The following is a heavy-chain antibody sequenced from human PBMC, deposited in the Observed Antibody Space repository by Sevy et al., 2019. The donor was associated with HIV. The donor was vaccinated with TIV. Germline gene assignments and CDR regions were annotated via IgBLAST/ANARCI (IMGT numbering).Heavy chain of an antibody. V-gene: IGHV3-11*01. Sequence: GGSLRLSCAASTFTFSDYCMTWIRQAPGKGLEWVSHISSGGSNKYYADSVKGRFTISRDNAKNSLYLQMNSLRVEDTALYYCARVRYNYGSYYFDYWGQGTLVTVSS. CDR1: TFTFSDYC. CDR2: ISSGGSNK. J-gene: IGHJ4*02. D-gene: IGHD5-18*01. CDR3: ARVRYNYGSYYFDY.